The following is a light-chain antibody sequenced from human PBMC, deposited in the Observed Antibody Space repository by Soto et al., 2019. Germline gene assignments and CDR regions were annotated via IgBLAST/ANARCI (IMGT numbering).Light chain of an antibody. V-gene: IGKV3-11*01. CDR1: QSIRTY. CDR3: QQRYNWLT. J-gene: IGKJ4*01. CDR2: DAS. Sequence: IVLTQSPATLSLSPWERATLSCRAGQSIRTYLAWYQQKSGQAPRLLIYDASNRATGTPARFSGSGSGTDFTLNISSLEPVDSALYYCQQRYNWLTFGGGTKVEIK.